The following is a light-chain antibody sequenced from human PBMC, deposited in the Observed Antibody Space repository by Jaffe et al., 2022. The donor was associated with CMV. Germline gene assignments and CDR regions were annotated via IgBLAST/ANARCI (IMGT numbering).Light chain of an antibody. CDR2: AAS. J-gene: IGKJ2*01. CDR1: QTISSNS. CDR3: QQYGRSPLT. Sequence: EIVLAQSPGTLSLSPGERATLSCRASQTISSNSLAWFQQNPGQAPRLLIYAASSRATGIPDRFSGSGSGTDFALTISRLEPEDFAVYYCQQYGRSPLTFGQGTKLEIK. V-gene: IGKV3-20*01.